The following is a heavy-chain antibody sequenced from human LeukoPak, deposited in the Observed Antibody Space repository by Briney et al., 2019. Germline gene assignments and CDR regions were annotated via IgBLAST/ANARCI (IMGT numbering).Heavy chain of an antibody. CDR3: ARNLLSIVGGPDAFDI. CDR1: GYTFTSYG. CDR2: ISAYNGNT. J-gene: IGHJ3*02. Sequence: ASVKVSCKASGYTFTSYGISWVRQAPGQGLEWMGWISAYNGNTNYAQKLQAIVTMTTDTSTSTAYMELRSLRSDDTAVYYCARNLLSIVGGPDAFDIWGQGTMVTVSS. V-gene: IGHV1-18*01. D-gene: IGHD1-26*01.